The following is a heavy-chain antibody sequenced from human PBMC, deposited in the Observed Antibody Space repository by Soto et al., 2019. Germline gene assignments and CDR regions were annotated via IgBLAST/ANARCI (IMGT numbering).Heavy chain of an antibody. V-gene: IGHV4-34*01. Sequence: SSEALSLPCVVYVGSLNSYFLTWVRQPPGKGLEWIGEINHSGTSNYNPSLKGRATISIDMSENQFSLRLTSVTDADTAVYYCVRGQWLPRGENWGQGTLVTVSS. CDR1: VGSLNSYF. CDR2: INHSGTS. J-gene: IGHJ4*02. D-gene: IGHD6-19*01. CDR3: VRGQWLPRGEN.